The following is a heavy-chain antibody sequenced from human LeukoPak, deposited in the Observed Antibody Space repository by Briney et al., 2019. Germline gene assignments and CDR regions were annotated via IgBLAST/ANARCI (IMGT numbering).Heavy chain of an antibody. CDR3: ARKTETTKDPGANFNY. J-gene: IGHJ4*02. Sequence: SVKVSCKASGGTFSSYAISWVRQAPGQGLEWMGGIIPIFGTANYAQKFQGRVTITTDKSTSTAYMELSSLRSEDTAVYYCARKTETTKDPGANFNYWGKGPLVTVSS. CDR2: IIPIFGTA. D-gene: IGHD4-11*01. CDR1: GGTFSSYA. V-gene: IGHV1-69*05.